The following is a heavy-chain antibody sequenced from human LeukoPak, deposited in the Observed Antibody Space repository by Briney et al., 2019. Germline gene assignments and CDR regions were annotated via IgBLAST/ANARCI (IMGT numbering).Heavy chain of an antibody. CDR2: IRYDGSNG. J-gene: IGHJ3*02. CDR3: AKDQGAYCGGDCYPDAFDI. Sequence: GGSLRLSCAASGFTFSAYGMSWVRQAPGRGLDWVAFIRYDGSNGYYADSVKGRFTISRDDSKNTLYLQMNSLRAEDAAVYYCAKDQGAYCGGDCYPDAFDIWGQGTMVTVSS. V-gene: IGHV3-30*02. D-gene: IGHD2-21*02. CDR1: GFTFSAYG.